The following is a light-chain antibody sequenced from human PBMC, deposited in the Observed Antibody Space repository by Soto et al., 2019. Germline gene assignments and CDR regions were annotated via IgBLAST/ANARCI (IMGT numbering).Light chain of an antibody. J-gene: IGKJ1*01. Sequence: DIQMTQSPSSLSASVGDRFTVTCRASQSIRSYLNWYQQKPGKAPKLLTYAASSLQSGVPSRFSGSGSGTDFTLTISSLQPEDFATYYCQQSYSTPPTFGQGTKVDI. CDR1: QSIRSY. CDR2: AAS. V-gene: IGKV1-39*01. CDR3: QQSYSTPPT.